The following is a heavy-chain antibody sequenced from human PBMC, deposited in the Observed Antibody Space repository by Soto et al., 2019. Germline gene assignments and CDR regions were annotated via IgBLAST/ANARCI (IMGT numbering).Heavy chain of an antibody. CDR2: ISAYNGNT. Sequence: QVQLVQSGAEVKKPGASVKVSCKASGYTFTSYGISWVRQAPGQGLEWMRWISAYNGNTNYAQKLQGRVTMTKDTXTRTGYMELRNLRSDGTAVYYCAGIWSSRDERLYYWGQGTLVTVSS. D-gene: IGHD6-13*01. V-gene: IGHV1-18*01. CDR1: GYTFTSYG. J-gene: IGHJ4*02. CDR3: AGIWSSRDERLYY.